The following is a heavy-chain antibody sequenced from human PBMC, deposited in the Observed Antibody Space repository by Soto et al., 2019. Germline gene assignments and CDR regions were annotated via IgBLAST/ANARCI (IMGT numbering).Heavy chain of an antibody. Sequence: QVQLVESGGGVVQPGRSLRLSCAASGFTFSSYGMHWVRQAPGKGLEWVALISFDGSNTYYADSVKGRFTISRDNSQNTLYLQMHSLRAEDTSLYYEGAGQFFSDYWGQGALVTVSS. CDR2: ISFDGSNT. CDR1: GFTFSSYG. D-gene: IGHD6-19*01. V-gene: IGHV3-30*03. J-gene: IGHJ4*02. CDR3: GAGQFFSDY.